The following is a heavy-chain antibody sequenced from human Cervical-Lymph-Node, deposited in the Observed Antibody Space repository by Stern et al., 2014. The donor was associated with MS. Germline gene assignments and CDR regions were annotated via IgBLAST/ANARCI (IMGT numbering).Heavy chain of an antibody. J-gene: IGHJ4*02. V-gene: IGHV3-53*01. CDR2: LYSAGNT. D-gene: IGHD4-17*01. CDR3: ARVRDYGALDY. CDR1: GFTVSHNF. Sequence: EVQLVESGGGLIQPGGSLRLSCAASGFTVSHNFMSWVRQAPGKGLEWVSVLYSAGNTYYADSVKGRFTISMDNFKKMVYLQMNSLRAEDTAVYFCARVRDYGALDYWGQGTLVTVSS.